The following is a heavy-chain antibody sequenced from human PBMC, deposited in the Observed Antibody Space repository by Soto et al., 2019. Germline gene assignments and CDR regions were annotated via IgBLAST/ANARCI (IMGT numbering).Heavy chain of an antibody. CDR2: IWYDGSNK. CDR3: ARDPYYYGSGSYWVDY. V-gene: IGHV3-33*01. CDR1: GFTFSSYG. D-gene: IGHD3-10*01. J-gene: IGHJ4*02. Sequence: QVQLVESGGGVVQPGRSLRLSCAASGFTFSSYGMHWVRQAPGKGLEWVAVIWYDGSNKYYADSVKGRFIISRDNSKNTLYLQMNSLRAEDTAVYYCARDPYYYGSGSYWVDYWGQGTLVTVSS.